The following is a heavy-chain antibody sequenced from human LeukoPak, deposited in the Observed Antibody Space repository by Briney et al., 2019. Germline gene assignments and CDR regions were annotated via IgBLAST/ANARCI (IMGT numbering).Heavy chain of an antibody. D-gene: IGHD3-9*01. Sequence: GESLKISCKGSGYSFTSYWIGWVRQMPGKGPEWMGIIYPGDSDTRYSPSFQGQVTISADKSISTAYLQWSSLKAPDTAMYYCARHADYDILTGYYMPGDYYYYMDVWGKGTTVTVSS. J-gene: IGHJ6*03. CDR3: ARHADYDILTGYYMPGDYYYYMDV. CDR2: IYPGDSDT. V-gene: IGHV5-51*01. CDR1: GYSFTSYW.